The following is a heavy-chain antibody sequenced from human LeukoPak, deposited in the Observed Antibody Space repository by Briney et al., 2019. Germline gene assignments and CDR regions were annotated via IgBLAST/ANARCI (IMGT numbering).Heavy chain of an antibody. CDR1: GGTFSSYA. Sequence: SVKVSCKASGGTFSSYAISWVRQAPGQGLEWMGRIIPILGIANYAQKFQGRVTITADKSTSTAYMELSSLRSEDTAVYYCARVESGDGYNPRSGYWGQGTLVTVSS. D-gene: IGHD5-24*01. CDR3: ARVESGDGYNPRSGY. J-gene: IGHJ4*02. V-gene: IGHV1-69*04. CDR2: IIPILGIA.